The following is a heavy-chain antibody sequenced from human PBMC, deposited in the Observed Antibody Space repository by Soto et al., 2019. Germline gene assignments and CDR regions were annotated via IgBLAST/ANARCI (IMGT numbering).Heavy chain of an antibody. Sequence: QVQLVQSGSEVKKPGSSVKVSCKASVGTFSIYTISWVRQAPGQGLEWMGRVIPIFDVTSYAQRFQGRVSITADKSTTTAYMELSSLRSEDTAVYYCARDRDNNNWPNFDYWGQGTLVTVSS. CDR1: VGTFSIYT. D-gene: IGHD1-1*01. V-gene: IGHV1-69*02. J-gene: IGHJ4*02. CDR2: VIPIFDVT. CDR3: ARDRDNNNWPNFDY.